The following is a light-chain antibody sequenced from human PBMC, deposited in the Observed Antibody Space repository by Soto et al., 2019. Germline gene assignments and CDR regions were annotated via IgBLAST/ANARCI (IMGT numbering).Light chain of an antibody. V-gene: IGKV3-11*01. Sequence: VLTQSPATLFLSPGERATLSCRASQTVSSYLAWYQQKPGQAPRLLIYYASNRATGIPARFSGSGSGTDYTLTIRSLEPEDFAVYYCQQRSTWPLFTFGEGTKVEI. CDR2: YAS. J-gene: IGKJ4*01. CDR3: QQRSTWPLFT. CDR1: QTVSSY.